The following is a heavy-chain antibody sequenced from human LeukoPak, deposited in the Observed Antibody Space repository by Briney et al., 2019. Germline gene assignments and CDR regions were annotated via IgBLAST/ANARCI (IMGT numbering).Heavy chain of an antibody. CDR1: GFTFTSYN. J-gene: IGHJ4*02. D-gene: IGHD4-23*01. V-gene: IGHV3-21*01. Sequence: GGCLRLSCAASGFTFTSYNMNWVRQAPGKGLEWVSLISSSTNYIYYADSVQGRFTISRDNAKNSLYLQMNSLGDEDTAVYYCARGHGGNYFDSWGQATLVTVSS. CDR3: ARGHGGNYFDS. CDR2: ISSSTNYI.